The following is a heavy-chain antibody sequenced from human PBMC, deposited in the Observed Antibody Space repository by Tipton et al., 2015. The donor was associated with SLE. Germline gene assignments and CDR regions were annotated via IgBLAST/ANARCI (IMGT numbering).Heavy chain of an antibody. Sequence: RSLRLSCTASGFTFGDYAMSWVRQAPGKGLEWVGFIRSKAYGGTTEYAASVKGRFTISRDDSKSIAYLQMNSLKTEDTAVYYCTSRDDFWSGYYTHWGQGTLVTVSS. D-gene: IGHD3-3*01. CDR2: IRSKAYGGTT. CDR1: GFTFGDYA. V-gene: IGHV3-49*04. J-gene: IGHJ4*02. CDR3: TSRDDFWSGYYTH.